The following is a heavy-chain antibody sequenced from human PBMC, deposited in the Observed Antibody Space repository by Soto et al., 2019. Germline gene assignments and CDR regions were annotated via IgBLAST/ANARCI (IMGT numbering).Heavy chain of an antibody. Sequence: SETLSLTCTVSGGSISSSSYYWGWIRQPPGKGLEWIGSIYYSGSTYYNPSLKSRVTISVDTSKNQFSLKLSSVTAADTAVYYCARHDKFVGRGSDLGYYFDYWGQGTLVTVSS. V-gene: IGHV4-39*01. CDR1: GGSISSSSYY. CDR3: ARHDKFVGRGSDLGYYFDY. J-gene: IGHJ4*02. D-gene: IGHD3-16*01. CDR2: IYYSGST.